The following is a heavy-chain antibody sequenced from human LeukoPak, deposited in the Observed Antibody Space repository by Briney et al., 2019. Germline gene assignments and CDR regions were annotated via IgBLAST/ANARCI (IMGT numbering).Heavy chain of an antibody. CDR3: AGYDVYTGAFDI. Sequence: GGSLRLSCAASAFTVSNNYMTWVRQAPGKGLEWVSVINSGGSTYYADSVKGRFIISRDNSKNTLYLQMNTLRAEDTAVYYCAGYDVYTGAFDIWGQGTMVTVSS. D-gene: IGHD5-12*01. CDR2: INSGGST. CDR1: AFTVSNNY. V-gene: IGHV3-53*01. J-gene: IGHJ3*02.